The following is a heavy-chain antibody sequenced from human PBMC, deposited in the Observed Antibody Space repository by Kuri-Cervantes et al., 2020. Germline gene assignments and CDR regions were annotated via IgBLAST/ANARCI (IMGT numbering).Heavy chain of an antibody. CDR1: GYTFTSYA. V-gene: IGHV1-3*01. Sequence: ASVKVSCKASGYTFTSYAMHWVRQAPGQRLEWMGWINAGDANTKYSQDFQGRVTITRDTSASKAFMELSNLTSEDTAIYYCARSLPWFGGFDYWGQGTLVTVSS. CDR2: INAGDANT. J-gene: IGHJ4*02. D-gene: IGHD3-10*01. CDR3: ARSLPWFGGFDY.